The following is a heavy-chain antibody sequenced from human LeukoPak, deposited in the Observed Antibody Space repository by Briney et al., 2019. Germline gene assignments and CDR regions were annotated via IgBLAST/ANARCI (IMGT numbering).Heavy chain of an antibody. CDR1: GFTFSIYW. CDR2: INSDGSST. Sequence: GGSLRLSCAASGFTFSIYWVHWVRQAPGKGLVWVSSINSDGSSTSYADSVKGRFTISRDNAKDTLYLQMNSLRAEDTAVYYCTRDITLTRGGRSDYWGQGTLVTVSS. D-gene: IGHD3-10*01. V-gene: IGHV3-74*01. J-gene: IGHJ4*02. CDR3: TRDITLTRGGRSDY.